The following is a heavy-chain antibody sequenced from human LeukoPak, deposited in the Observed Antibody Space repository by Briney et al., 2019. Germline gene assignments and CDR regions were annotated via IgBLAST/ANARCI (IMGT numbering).Heavy chain of an antibody. CDR2: IYYSGST. Sequence: RSSETLSLTCTVSGGSISSGDYYWSWIRQPPGKGLEWIGYIYYSGSTYYNPSLKSRVTISVDTSKNQFSLKLSSVTAADTAVYYCARDRYYDFWSGYYPYYYYGMDVWGQGTTVTVSS. CDR1: GGSISSGDYY. V-gene: IGHV4-30-4*01. J-gene: IGHJ6*02. CDR3: ARDRYYDFWSGYYPYYYYGMDV. D-gene: IGHD3-3*01.